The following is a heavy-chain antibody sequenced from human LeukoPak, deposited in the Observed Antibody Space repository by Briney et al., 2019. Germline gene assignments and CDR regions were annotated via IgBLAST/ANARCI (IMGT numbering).Heavy chain of an antibody. J-gene: IGHJ4*02. V-gene: IGHV3-23*01. CDR3: AKDLRYDSSGYFDY. CDR2: ISGTGGRT. Sequence: GSLRLSFAASGVTFSSYAMSWVRQAPGKGLEWVSGISGTGGRTYYADSVKGRFTISRDNSKNTLYLQMNSLRAEDTAVYYCAKDLRYDSSGYFDYWGQGTRVTVSS. D-gene: IGHD3-22*01. CDR1: GVTFSSYA.